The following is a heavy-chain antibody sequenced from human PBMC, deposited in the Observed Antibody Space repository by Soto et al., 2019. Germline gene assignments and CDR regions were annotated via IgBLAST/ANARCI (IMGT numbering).Heavy chain of an antibody. CDR3: AAAHYYDSSGYYYQSDY. D-gene: IGHD3-22*01. V-gene: IGHV1-58*01. CDR2: IVVGSGNT. CDR1: GFTFTSSA. J-gene: IGHJ4*02. Sequence: SVKVSCKASGFTFTSSAVQWVRQARGQRLEWIGWIVVGSGNTNYAQKFQERVTITRDMSTSTAYMELSSLRSEDTAVYYCAAAHYYDSSGYYYQSDYWGQGTLVTVSS.